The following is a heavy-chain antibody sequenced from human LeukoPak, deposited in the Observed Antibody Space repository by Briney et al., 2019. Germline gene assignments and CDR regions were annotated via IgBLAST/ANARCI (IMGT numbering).Heavy chain of an antibody. CDR3: ARWLNWFDP. CDR2: IYHSGST. J-gene: IGHJ5*02. Sequence: PSETLSLTCTVSGGSISSYYWSWIRQPPGKGLEWIGYIYHSGSTNYNPSLKSRVTISVDTSKNQFSLKLSSVTAADTAVYYCARWLNWFDPWGQGTLVTVSS. CDR1: GGSISSYY. D-gene: IGHD3-10*01. V-gene: IGHV4-59*08.